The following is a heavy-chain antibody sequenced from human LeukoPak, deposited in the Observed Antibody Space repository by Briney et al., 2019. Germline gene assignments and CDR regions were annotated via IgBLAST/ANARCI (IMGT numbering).Heavy chain of an antibody. J-gene: IGHJ4*02. D-gene: IGHD3-22*01. CDR2: IIYSGGAT. CDR3: AKDGLYYDGSEHVYYFDS. V-gene: IGHV3-23*01. CDR1: GFTFSRSA. Sequence: GGSLRLSCAASGFTFSRSAMTWVRQGPGTGLEFVASIIYSGGATYYADSVRGRFTISRDNSKNTLYLQMNSLRAEDTALYYCAKDGLYYDGSEHVYYFDSWGQGTLVTVSS.